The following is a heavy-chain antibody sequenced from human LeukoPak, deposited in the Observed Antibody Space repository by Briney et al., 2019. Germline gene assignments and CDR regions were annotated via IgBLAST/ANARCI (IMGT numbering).Heavy chain of an antibody. CDR3: ARAVDSMDV. V-gene: IGHV4-30-2*01. Sequence: SETLSLTCAVSGGSISSGGYSWNWIRQPPVKGLEWIGYIYHSESTYYNPSLKSRVTISVDWSKNQFSLKLSSVTAADTAVYYCARAVDSMDVWGQGTTVTVSS. CDR1: GGSISSGGYS. CDR2: IYHSEST. J-gene: IGHJ6*02. D-gene: IGHD3-9*01.